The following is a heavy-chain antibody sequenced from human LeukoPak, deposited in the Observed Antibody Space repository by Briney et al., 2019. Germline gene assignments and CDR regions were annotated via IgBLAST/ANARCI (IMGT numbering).Heavy chain of an antibody. V-gene: IGHV3-48*03. D-gene: IGHD3-22*01. J-gene: IGHJ4*02. CDR1: GFTFSSYE. CDR2: NSGSGSNI. Sequence: GGALILSCSASGFTFSSYEMIWVRQAPGKGLEWVSYNSGSGSNINYADSVKGRFTISRDNAKNSLYLQMNSLSAEDTAAYYCARDYYDYIGAFDYWGQGTLVTVSS. CDR3: ARDYYDYIGAFDY.